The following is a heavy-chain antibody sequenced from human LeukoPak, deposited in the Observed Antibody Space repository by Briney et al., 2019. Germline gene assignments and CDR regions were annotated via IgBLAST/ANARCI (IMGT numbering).Heavy chain of an antibody. V-gene: IGHV3-21*04. Sequence: GGSLRLSCAASGFTFSSYSMNWVRQAPGKGLEWVSSISSSSSYIYYADSVKGRFTISRDNSRNTLYLQMNSLRAEDTAVYYCAKGSAVADIYFDYRGQGTLVTASS. CDR1: GFTFSSYS. D-gene: IGHD6-19*01. CDR2: ISSSSSYI. J-gene: IGHJ4*02. CDR3: AKGSAVADIYFDY.